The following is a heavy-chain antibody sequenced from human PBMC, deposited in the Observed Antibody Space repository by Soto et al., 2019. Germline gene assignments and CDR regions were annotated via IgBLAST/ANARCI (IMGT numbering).Heavy chain of an antibody. CDR2: TYYSENT. CDR3: DREDV. V-gene: IGHV4-61*01. CDR1: GGSVSSGSYY. Sequence: SETLSLTCTVSGGSVSSGSYYRSWIRQPPGKGLEWIGYTYYSENTDYNPSLKSRVTISVDTSKNQFSLKLSSVTAADTAVYYCDREDVWGQGNTVTVSS. J-gene: IGHJ6*02.